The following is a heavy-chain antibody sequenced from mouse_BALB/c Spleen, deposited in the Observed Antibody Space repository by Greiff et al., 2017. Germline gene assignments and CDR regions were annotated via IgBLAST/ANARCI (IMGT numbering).Heavy chain of an antibody. CDR1: GYSITSGYY. Sequence: EVHLVESGPGLVKPSQSLYLTCSVTGYSITSGYYWYWIRQFPGNILEWMCYISYDGSNNYNPSLKNRISITRDTSKNLFFLKLNSVTTEDTATFYCAIPTEYYAMDYWGQGTSVTVSS. CDR3: AIPTEYYAMDY. CDR2: ISYDGSN. D-gene: IGHD2-10*01. V-gene: IGHV3-6*02. J-gene: IGHJ4*01.